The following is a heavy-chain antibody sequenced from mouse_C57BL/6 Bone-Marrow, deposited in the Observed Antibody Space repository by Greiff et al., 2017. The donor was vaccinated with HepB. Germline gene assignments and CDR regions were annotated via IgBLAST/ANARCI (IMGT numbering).Heavy chain of an antibody. CDR3: ASPYYYGSSPWFAY. CDR2: IWSGGST. V-gene: IGHV2-2*01. D-gene: IGHD1-1*01. Sequence: VQLQQSGPGLVQPSQSLSITCTVSGFSLTSYGVHWVRQSPGKGLEWLGVIWSGGSTDYNAAFISRLSISKDNSKSQVFFKMNSLQADDTAIYYCASPYYYGSSPWFAYWGQGTLVTVSA. J-gene: IGHJ3*01. CDR1: GFSLTSYG.